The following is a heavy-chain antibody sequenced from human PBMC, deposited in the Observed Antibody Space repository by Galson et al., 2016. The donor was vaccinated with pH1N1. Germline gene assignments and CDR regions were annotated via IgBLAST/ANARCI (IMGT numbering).Heavy chain of an antibody. Sequence: SLRLSCAASQFTFSQYWMSWVRQAPGKGLEWVANIKLDGTKKYYVDSVRGRFTISRDNAKNSLFLRMDSLRAEDTAVYYCARSLQYYDPYYLDYWGQGTLVSVSS. CDR3: ARSLQYYDPYYLDY. D-gene: IGHD3-22*01. J-gene: IGHJ4*02. CDR1: QFTFSQYW. CDR2: IKLDGTKK. V-gene: IGHV3-7*01.